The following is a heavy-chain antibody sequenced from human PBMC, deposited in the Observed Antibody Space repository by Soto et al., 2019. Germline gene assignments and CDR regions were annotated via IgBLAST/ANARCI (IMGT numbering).Heavy chain of an antibody. J-gene: IGHJ4*02. Sequence: EVQLEESGGGLVTPGESLRLSCAASGFSFSNAWMNWVRQAPGKGLEWVGRIKNKADGETTDYAAPVKGRFTISRDNSKNTLYLQMNSLKADDTVVYYCTVLWGTSYFDYWGQGTLVTVSS. CDR2: IKNKADGETT. V-gene: IGHV3-15*07. D-gene: IGHD3-16*01. CDR1: GFSFSNAW. CDR3: TVLWGTSYFDY.